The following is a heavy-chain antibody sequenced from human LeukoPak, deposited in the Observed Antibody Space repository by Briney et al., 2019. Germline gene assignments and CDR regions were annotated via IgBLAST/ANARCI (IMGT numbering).Heavy chain of an antibody. CDR1: GFTFDDYA. D-gene: IGHD3-10*01. Sequence: GGSLRLSCAASGFTFDDYAMHWVRQAPGKGLEWVSGISWNSGSIGYADSVKGRFTISRDNAKNSPYLQMNGLRAEDTALYYCAKGFRSYPYYYYGMDVWGRGTTVTVSS. J-gene: IGHJ6*02. CDR2: ISWNSGSI. CDR3: AKGFRSYPYYYYGMDV. V-gene: IGHV3-9*01.